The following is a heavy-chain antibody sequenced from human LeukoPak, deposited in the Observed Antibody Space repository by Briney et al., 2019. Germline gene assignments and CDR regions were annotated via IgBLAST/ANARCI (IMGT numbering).Heavy chain of an antibody. J-gene: IGHJ4*02. CDR1: GFTFSSYS. V-gene: IGHV3-21*01. D-gene: IGHD3-16*02. CDR3: ARDLFRGEVITFGGVIEDY. CDR2: ISSSSSSYI. Sequence: GGSLRLSCAASGFTFSSYSMNWVRQAPGKGLEWVSSISSSSSSYIYYADSVKGRFTISRDNAKNSLYLQMNSLRAEDTAVYYCARDLFRGEVITFGGVIEDYWGQGTLVTVSS.